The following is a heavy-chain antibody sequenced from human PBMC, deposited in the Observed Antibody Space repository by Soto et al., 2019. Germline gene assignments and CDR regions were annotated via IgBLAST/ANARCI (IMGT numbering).Heavy chain of an antibody. V-gene: IGHV4-34*01. J-gene: IGHJ5*02. CDR1: GGSFSGYY. D-gene: IGHD6-13*01. CDR3: ARGIRAGIAAAGRSFATKPYNWFDP. Sequence: PSETLSLTCAVYGGSFSGYYWSWIRQPPGKGLEWIGEINHSGSTNYNPSLKSRVTISVDTSKNQFSLKLSSVTAADTVVYYCARGIRAGIAAAGRSFATKPYNWFDPWGQGTLVTVS. CDR2: INHSGST.